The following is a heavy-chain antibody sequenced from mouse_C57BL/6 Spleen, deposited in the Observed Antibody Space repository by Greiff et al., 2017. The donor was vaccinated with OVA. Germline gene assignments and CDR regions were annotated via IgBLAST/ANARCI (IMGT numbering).Heavy chain of an antibody. CDR3: ARRGITTVVAPGV. J-gene: IGHJ1*03. V-gene: IGHV1-64*01. D-gene: IGHD1-1*01. CDR2: IHPNSGST. Sequence: VQLQQSGAELVKPGASVKLSCKASGYTFTSYWMHWVKQRPGQGLEWIGMIHPNSGSTNYNEKFKSKATLTVDKSSSTAYMQLSSLTSEDSAVYYCARRGITTVVAPGVWGTGTTVTVSS. CDR1: GYTFTSYW.